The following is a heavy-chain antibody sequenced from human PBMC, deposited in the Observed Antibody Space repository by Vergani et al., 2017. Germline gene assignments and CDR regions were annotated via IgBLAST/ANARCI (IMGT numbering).Heavy chain of an antibody. Sequence: QVQLVQSGAEVKKPGASVKVSCKASGYTFTSYGISWVRQAPGKGLEWMGGFDPEDGETIYAQKFQGRVTMTEDTSTDTAYMELSSLRSEDTAVYYCATGHYDFWSGYCPFDYWGQGTLVTVSS. CDR3: ATGHYDFWSGYCPFDY. D-gene: IGHD3-3*01. V-gene: IGHV1-24*01. J-gene: IGHJ4*02. CDR1: GYTFTSYG. CDR2: FDPEDGET.